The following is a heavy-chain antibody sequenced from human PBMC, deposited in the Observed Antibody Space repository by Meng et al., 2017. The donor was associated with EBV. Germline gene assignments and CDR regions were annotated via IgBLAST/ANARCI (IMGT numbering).Heavy chain of an antibody. CDR2: INPNSGGT. J-gene: IGHJ5*02. D-gene: IGHD6-13*01. CDR3: AKGADLAAAGTFWFDP. CDR1: GYTFTGEY. Sequence: QVQLGASRREAKTPGALVNVSFKAVGYTFTGEYMHWVRQAPGQGLEWMGRINPNSGGTNYAQKFQGRVTMTRDTSISTAYMELSRLRSDDTAVYYCAKGADLAAAGTFWFDPWGQGTLVTVSS. V-gene: IGHV1-2*06.